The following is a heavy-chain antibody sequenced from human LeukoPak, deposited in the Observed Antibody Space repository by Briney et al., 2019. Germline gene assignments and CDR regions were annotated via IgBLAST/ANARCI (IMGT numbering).Heavy chain of an antibody. Sequence: GRSLRLSCAASGFTFSSYGMHWVRQAPGKGLEWVAVIWYDGSNKYYADSVKGRFTISRDNSKNTLYLQMNSLRAEDTAVYYCAKDGLRLGELSYWGQGTLVTVSS. CDR1: GFTFSSYG. J-gene: IGHJ4*02. V-gene: IGHV3-33*06. D-gene: IGHD3-16*02. CDR3: AKDGLRLGELSY. CDR2: IWYDGSNK.